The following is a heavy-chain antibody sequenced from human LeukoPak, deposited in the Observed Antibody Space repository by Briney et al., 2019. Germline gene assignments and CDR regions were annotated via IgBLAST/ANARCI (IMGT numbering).Heavy chain of an antibody. J-gene: IGHJ4*02. CDR3: AGRPTGYSSGYIH. Sequence: GGSLRLSCVASGITFSNYAVSWIRQAPEKGLDWVSVISGSAHKIRYADSVKGRFTISRDNSENIVYLQMNNLRVEDTAVYYCAGRPTGYSSGYIHWGQGTLVTVSS. V-gene: IGHV3-23*01. CDR1: GITFSNYA. D-gene: IGHD5-18*01. CDR2: ISGSAHKI.